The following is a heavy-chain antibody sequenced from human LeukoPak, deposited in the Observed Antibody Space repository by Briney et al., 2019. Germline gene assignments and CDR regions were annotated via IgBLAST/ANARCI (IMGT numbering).Heavy chain of an antibody. CDR3: ARHLRDSSGWYPPLDY. CDR2: IYYSGST. D-gene: IGHD6-19*01. V-gene: IGHV4-59*08. J-gene: IGHJ4*02. Sequence: SETLSLTCTVSGGSISSYYWSWIRQPPGKGLEWIGYIYYSGSTNYNPSLKSRVSISLDTSKNQFSLKLSSVSAADTAVYYCARHLRDSSGWYPPLDYWGQGTLVTVSS. CDR1: GGSISSYY.